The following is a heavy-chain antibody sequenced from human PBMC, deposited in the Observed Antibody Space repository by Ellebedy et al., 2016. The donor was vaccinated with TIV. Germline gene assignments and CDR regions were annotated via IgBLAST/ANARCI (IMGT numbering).Heavy chain of an antibody. CDR1: GYSFTSYY. CDR3: ARVPTYYYGSGSSYGMDV. Sequence: ASVKVSXNASGYSFTSYYMHWVRQAPGQGLEWMGIINPSGGSTSYAQKFQGRVTMTRDTSTSTVYMELSSLRSEDTAVYYCARVPTYYYGSGSSYGMDVWGQGTTVTVSS. V-gene: IGHV1-46*01. CDR2: INPSGGST. J-gene: IGHJ6*02. D-gene: IGHD3-10*01.